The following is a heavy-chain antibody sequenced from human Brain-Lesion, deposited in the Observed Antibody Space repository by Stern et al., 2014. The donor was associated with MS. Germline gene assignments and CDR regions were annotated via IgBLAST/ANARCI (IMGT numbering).Heavy chain of an antibody. Sequence: QVQLVQSGPGLVKPSETLSLTCTVAGGSVSSTSYAWAWIRQPPGKGLEWIGPIYYSGSPYYSPSLKSPLTISLDTSKNQFSPPLRSVTAADTAVYYCAGEEDIRYCSGGSCTGNWFDPWGQGTLVTVSS. CDR3: AGEEDIRYCSGGSCTGNWFDP. D-gene: IGHD2-15*01. V-gene: IGHV4-39*01. CDR1: GGSVSSTSYA. CDR2: IYYSGSP. J-gene: IGHJ5*02.